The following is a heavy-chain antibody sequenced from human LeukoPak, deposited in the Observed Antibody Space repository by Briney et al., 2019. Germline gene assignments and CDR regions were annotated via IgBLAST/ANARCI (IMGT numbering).Heavy chain of an antibody. J-gene: IGHJ4*02. D-gene: IGHD3-22*01. CDR1: GGSVSSRNYY. CDR2: IYNSGNT. Sequence: PSETLSLTCTVSGGSVSSRNYYWGWIRQPPGKGLEWIGSIYNSGNTYYYPSLKSRVTISVDTSKNQVSLKLGSLTAADTAVYYCARQTDMIIVVTYFDYWGQGTQVTVSS. CDR3: ARQTDMIIVVTYFDY. V-gene: IGHV4-39*01.